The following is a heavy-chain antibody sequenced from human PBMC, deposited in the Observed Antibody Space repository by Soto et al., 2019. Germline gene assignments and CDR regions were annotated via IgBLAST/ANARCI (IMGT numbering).Heavy chain of an antibody. CDR2: LSSDGSNN. V-gene: IGHV3-30-3*01. J-gene: IGHJ6*02. D-gene: IGHD3-10*01. CDR3: AQDAEMHATRLLSYFALDL. Sequence: QVQLVESGGGVVQPGGSLRLSCAARGFALSPYTIHWVRQAPGKGLEWVAGLSSDGSNNFYPDSVKGRITISRDNSKTTVHLQINNLRPEDTAIYYWAQDAEMHATRLLSYFALDLWGRGTTVTVSS. CDR1: GFALSPYT.